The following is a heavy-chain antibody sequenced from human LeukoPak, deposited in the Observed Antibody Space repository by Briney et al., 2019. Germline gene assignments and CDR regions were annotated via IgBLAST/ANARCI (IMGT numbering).Heavy chain of an antibody. Sequence: GGSLRLSCAASGFTVSSNYMSWVRQAPGKGLEWVANIKQDGGEKYYVDSVKGRFTISRDNAKNSLYLQMNSLRAEDTAVYYCARDLSSSGWYNYFDYWGQGTLVTVSS. CDR1: GFTVSSNY. V-gene: IGHV3-7*01. CDR2: IKQDGGEK. CDR3: ARDLSSSGWYNYFDY. D-gene: IGHD6-19*01. J-gene: IGHJ4*02.